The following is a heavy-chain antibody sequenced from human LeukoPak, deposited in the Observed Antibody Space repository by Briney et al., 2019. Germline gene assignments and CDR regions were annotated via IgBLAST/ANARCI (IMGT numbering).Heavy chain of an antibody. D-gene: IGHD6-6*01. CDR2: IIPIFGTA. CDR3: ARGAALGSSGYNWFDP. V-gene: IGHV1-69*13. Sequence: SVNVSCKASGYTFTSYGISWVRQAPGQGLEWMGGIIPIFGTANYAQKFQGRVTITADESTSTAYMELSSPRSEDTAVYYCARGAALGSSGYNWFDPWGQGTLVTVSS. CDR1: GYTFTSYG. J-gene: IGHJ5*02.